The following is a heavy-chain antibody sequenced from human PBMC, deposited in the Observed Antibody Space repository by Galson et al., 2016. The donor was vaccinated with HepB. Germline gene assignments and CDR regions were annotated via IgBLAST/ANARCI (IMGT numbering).Heavy chain of an antibody. CDR2: ISGDDVT. CDR1: EFTVSDNY. J-gene: IGHJ4*02. D-gene: IGHD3-10*01. V-gene: IGHV3-53*01. CDR3: ARRRGNTNFDY. Sequence: SLRLSCAASEFTVSDNYVSWVRQAPGKRLEWVSLISGDDVTYYADSVKGRFTISRDHSDNSLYLQMNSLRAEDTAVYYCARRRGNTNFDYWGQGTLVTVSS.